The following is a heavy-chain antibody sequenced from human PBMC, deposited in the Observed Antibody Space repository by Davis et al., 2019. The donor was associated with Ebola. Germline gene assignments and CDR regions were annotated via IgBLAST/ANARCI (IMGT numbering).Heavy chain of an antibody. CDR2: IYSGGST. CDR3: ARATYW. J-gene: IGHJ4*02. Sequence: GESLKISCAASGFTVSSNYMSWVRQAPGKGLEWVSVIYSGGSTYYADSVKGRFTISRDDSKSIAYLQMNSLKTEDTAVYYCARATYWWGQGTLVTVSS. D-gene: IGHD2-8*02. CDR1: GFTVSSNY. V-gene: IGHV3-53*01.